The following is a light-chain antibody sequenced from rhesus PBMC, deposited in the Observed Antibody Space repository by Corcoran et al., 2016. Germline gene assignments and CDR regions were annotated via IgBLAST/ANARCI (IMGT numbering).Light chain of an antibody. J-gene: IGKJ4*01. CDR1: QSVSRY. CDR3: LQSSNWPLT. Sequence: EIIMTQSPATLALSPGERATLSGRASQSVSRYLAWYQPKPGQAPRLLIYGASSRATGIPDRFSGGGSGTEFTLTISSLEPEDVGVYFCLQSSNWPLTFGGGTKVELK. CDR2: GAS. V-gene: IGKV3-24*03.